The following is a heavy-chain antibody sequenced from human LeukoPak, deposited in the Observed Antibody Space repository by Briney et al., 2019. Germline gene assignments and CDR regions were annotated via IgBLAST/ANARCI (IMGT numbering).Heavy chain of an antibody. CDR1: GFNFGDSD. V-gene: IGHV3-49*04. CDR3: SRDLSCGY. J-gene: IGHJ4*02. D-gene: IGHD2/OR15-2a*01. CDR2: IRRKASGGTT. Sequence: AGGSLRLSCATSGFNFGDSDMTWVRQAPGKGLEWVGFIRRKASGGTTYYAESVRGRFTISRDDSQSIAYLQMNSLRSEDTAMYYCSRDLSCGYWGQGILVTVSS.